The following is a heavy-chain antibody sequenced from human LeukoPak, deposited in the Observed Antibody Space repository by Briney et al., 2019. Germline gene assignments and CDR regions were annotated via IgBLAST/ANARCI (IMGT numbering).Heavy chain of an antibody. V-gene: IGHV1-69*01. Sequence: ASVKVSCKASGGTFSSYAISWVRQAPGQGLEWMGGIIPIFGTANYAQKFQGRVTITADESTSTAYMELSSLRSEDTAVYYCASGSSGNYYYGMDVWGQGTTVTVSS. CDR1: GGTFSSYA. CDR3: ASGSSGNYYYGMDV. D-gene: IGHD1-1*01. CDR2: IIPIFGTA. J-gene: IGHJ6*02.